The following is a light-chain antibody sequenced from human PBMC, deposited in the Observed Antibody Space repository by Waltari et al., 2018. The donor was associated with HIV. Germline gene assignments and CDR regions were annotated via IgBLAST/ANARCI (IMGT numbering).Light chain of an antibody. Sequence: DIVMTQSPLSLPVTTGEPAFISCRSSQSLLHSNGYNYLDWYLQKPGQSPQLLIYLGSNRASGVPDRFSGSGSGTDFTLKISRVEAEDVGVYYCMQTVQTPLTFGGGTKVEI. CDR2: LGS. CDR3: MQTVQTPLT. V-gene: IGKV2-28*01. CDR1: QSLLHSNGYNY. J-gene: IGKJ4*01.